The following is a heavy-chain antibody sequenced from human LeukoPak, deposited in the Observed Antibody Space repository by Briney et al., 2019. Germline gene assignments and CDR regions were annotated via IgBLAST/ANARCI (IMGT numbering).Heavy chain of an antibody. D-gene: IGHD4-17*01. CDR1: GGSIGSYY. CDR2: IYYSGNT. V-gene: IGHV4-59*01. J-gene: IGHJ4*02. Sequence: PSETLSLTCTVSGGSIGSYYWSWIRQPPGKGLEWIGHIYYSGNTNYNPSLKSRATISVDTSKNQFSLKLSSVTAADTAVYYCARGLNRNDYGDYGYWGQGTLVTVSS. CDR3: ARGLNRNDYGDYGY.